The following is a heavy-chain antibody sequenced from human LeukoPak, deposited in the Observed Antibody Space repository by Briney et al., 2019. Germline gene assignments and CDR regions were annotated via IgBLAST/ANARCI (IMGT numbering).Heavy chain of an antibody. CDR2: ISGSGGST. V-gene: IGHV3-23*01. J-gene: IGHJ4*02. CDR1: GFTFSSYA. CDR3: ARRVDYGDYNFDY. Sequence: GGSLRLSCAASGFTFSSYAMSWVRQAPGKGLEWVSAISGSGGSTYYADSVKGRFTISRDNSKNTLYLQMNSLRAEDTAVYYCARRVDYGDYNFDYWGQGTLVTVSS. D-gene: IGHD4-17*01.